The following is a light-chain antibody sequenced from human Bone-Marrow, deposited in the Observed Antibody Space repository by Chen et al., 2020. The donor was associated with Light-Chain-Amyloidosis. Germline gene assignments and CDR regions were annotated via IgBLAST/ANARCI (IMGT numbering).Light chain of an antibody. V-gene: IGLV3-21*02. CDR2: DDS. CDR3: QVWDRSSDRPV. Sequence: SYVLTQPSSVSVAPGQTATIACGGNNIGSTSVHWYQQTPGQAPLLVVYDDSDRPSGIPERLSGSNSGYTATLTLSRVEAGDEADYYCQVWDRSSDRPVFGGGTKLTVL. CDR1: NIGSTS. J-gene: IGLJ3*02.